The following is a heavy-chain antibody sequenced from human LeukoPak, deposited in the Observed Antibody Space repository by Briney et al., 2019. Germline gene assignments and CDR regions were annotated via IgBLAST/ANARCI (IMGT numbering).Heavy chain of an antibody. J-gene: IGHJ4*02. D-gene: IGHD5-24*01. CDR2: ISTTGGYT. Sequence: GGSLRLPCVGPGFSFSTYDMGWVRQTPGKGLEWASAISTTGGYTEDADSVKGRFTISRDNSQNTLFLQMHSLRAEDTAVYYCAKKPATIKFPFDIWGQGTLVTVSP. CDR3: AKKPATIKFPFDI. V-gene: IGHV3-23*01. CDR1: GFSFSTYD.